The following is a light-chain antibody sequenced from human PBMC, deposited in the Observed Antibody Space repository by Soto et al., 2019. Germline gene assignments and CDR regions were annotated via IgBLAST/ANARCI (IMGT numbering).Light chain of an antibody. CDR2: DAS. V-gene: IGKV3-11*01. Sequence: EIVLTQSPATLSLSPGERATLSCRASQSVSSYLAWYQQKPGQAPRLLIYDASNRATGIPARFSGSGSGTDFTLTISSLEPEDFAVYYCQQYGIAPGYTFGQGTKLEIK. J-gene: IGKJ2*01. CDR1: QSVSSY. CDR3: QQYGIAPGYT.